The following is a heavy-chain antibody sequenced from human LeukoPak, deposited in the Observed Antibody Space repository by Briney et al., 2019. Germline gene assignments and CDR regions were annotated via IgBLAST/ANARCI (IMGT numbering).Heavy chain of an antibody. V-gene: IGHV4-59*01. CDR1: GGSISSYY. J-gene: IGHJ5*02. Sequence: SETLSLTCTVSGGSISSYYWSWIRQPPGKGLEWIGYIYYNGSTNYNPSLKSRVTISVDTSKNQFSLKLSSVTAADTAVYYCAREAFNCFDPWGQGTLVTVSS. CDR2: IYYNGST. CDR3: AREAFNCFDP.